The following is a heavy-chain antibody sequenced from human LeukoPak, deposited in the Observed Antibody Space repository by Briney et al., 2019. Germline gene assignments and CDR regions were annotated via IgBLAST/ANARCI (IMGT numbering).Heavy chain of an antibody. J-gene: IGHJ5*02. D-gene: IGHD1-26*01. CDR2: ISGYNGNA. V-gene: IGHV1-18*01. CDR1: GYTFTSYG. Sequence: GASVKVSCKASGYTFTSYGLSWVRQAPGQGLEWMGWISGYNGNANYAQKFQGRVTMTRDMSTSTDYMELSSLRSEDTAVYYCARDNSVGDYAWWFDPWGQGTLVTVSS. CDR3: ARDNSVGDYAWWFDP.